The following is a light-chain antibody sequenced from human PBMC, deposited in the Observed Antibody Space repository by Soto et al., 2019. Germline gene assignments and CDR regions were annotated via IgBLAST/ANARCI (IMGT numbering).Light chain of an antibody. CDR1: QSVLYSSTNKNY. J-gene: IGKJ2*01. V-gene: IGKV4-1*01. Sequence: DSVMTQSPDSLAVSRGERATINCKSSQSVLYSSTNKNYLAWYQQKAGQPPKLLIYWASTRESGVPDRISGSGSGTDFTLTISSLQAEDVAVYYCQQYYSSPRTFGQGTKLEIK. CDR3: QQYYSSPRT. CDR2: WAS.